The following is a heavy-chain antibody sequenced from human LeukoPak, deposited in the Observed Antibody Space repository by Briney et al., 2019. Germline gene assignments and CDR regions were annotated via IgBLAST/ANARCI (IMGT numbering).Heavy chain of an antibody. CDR3: ARTGSSSGLYYFDY. D-gene: IGHD6-19*01. CDR1: GYTFTSYG. Sequence: GASVKVSCKASGYTFTSYGISWVRQAPGQGLEWMGWINPNSGGTNYAQKFQGRVTMTRDTSISTAYMELSRLRSDDTAVYYCARTGSSSGLYYFDYWGQGTLVTVSS. CDR2: INPNSGGT. J-gene: IGHJ4*02. V-gene: IGHV1-2*02.